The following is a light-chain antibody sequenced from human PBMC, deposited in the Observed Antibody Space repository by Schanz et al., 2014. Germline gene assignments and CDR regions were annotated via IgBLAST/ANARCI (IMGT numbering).Light chain of an antibody. CDR1: QSIISTY. Sequence: EIVLTQSPGTLSLSPGERATLPCRASQSIISTYLAWYQQKPGQAPRLLIYGASSRATGIPDRFSGSGSGTDFTLTISRLEPEDFAVYYCQQYGSSSMYSFGQGTKLEIK. J-gene: IGKJ2*03. CDR2: GAS. CDR3: QQYGSSSMYS. V-gene: IGKV3-20*01.